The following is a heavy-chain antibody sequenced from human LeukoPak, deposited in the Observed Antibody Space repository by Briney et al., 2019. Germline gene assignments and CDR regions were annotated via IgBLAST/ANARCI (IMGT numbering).Heavy chain of an antibody. CDR2: IYYSGST. CDR1: GGSISSHY. V-gene: IGHV4-59*11. J-gene: IGHJ4*02. D-gene: IGHD6-19*01. Sequence: SETLSLTCTVSGGSISSHYWSWIRQPPGKGLEWIGYIYYSGSTNYNPSLKSRVTISVDTSKNQFSLKLSSVTAADTAVYYCARDAIAVAGTWDYWGRGTLVTVSS. CDR3: ARDAIAVAGTWDY.